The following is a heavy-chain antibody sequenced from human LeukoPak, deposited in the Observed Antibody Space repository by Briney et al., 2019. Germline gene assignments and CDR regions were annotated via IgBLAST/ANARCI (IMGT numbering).Heavy chain of an antibody. CDR3: AKEHDYSNAAPEWGFDS. J-gene: IGHJ4*02. D-gene: IGHD3-3*01. CDR2: ISGSSSHT. CDR1: GFTLSIYA. Sequence: GGSLRLSCAASGFTLSIYAMSWVRQAPGKGLEWVSGISGSSSHTMDADSVRGRFTISRDNTGNTLYLHMNNVRAEDTALYYCAKEHDYSNAAPEWGFDSWGQGTRVTVSS. V-gene: IGHV3-23*01.